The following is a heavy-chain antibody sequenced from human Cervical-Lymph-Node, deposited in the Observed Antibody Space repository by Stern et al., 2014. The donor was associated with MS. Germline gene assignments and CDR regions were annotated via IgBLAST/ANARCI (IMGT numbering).Heavy chain of an antibody. V-gene: IGHV3-30*14. CDR3: ASPPPFDF. J-gene: IGHJ4*02. CDR2: ISFDGRNK. Sequence: VQLVQSGGGVVQPGRSLRLSCAASGFSFSSSTMHWVRQAPGKGLEWVAAISFDGRNKYYADSVRGRFTISRDTSNNTLFLQMSTLRTEDTAVFYCASPPPFDFWGQGTLVAVSS. CDR1: GFSFSSST.